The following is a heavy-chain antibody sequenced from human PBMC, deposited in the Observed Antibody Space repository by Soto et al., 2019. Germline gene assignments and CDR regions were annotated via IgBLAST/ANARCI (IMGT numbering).Heavy chain of an antibody. CDR2: IIPILGIA. Sequence: GASVKVSCKASGGTFSSYTISWVRQAPGQGLEWMGRIIPILGIANYAQKFQGRVTITADKSTSTAYMELSSLRSEDTAVYYCARDNYYDSSGYWYYFDYWGQGTPVTVSS. V-gene: IGHV1-69*04. CDR1: GGTFSSYT. D-gene: IGHD3-22*01. CDR3: ARDNYYDSSGYWYYFDY. J-gene: IGHJ4*02.